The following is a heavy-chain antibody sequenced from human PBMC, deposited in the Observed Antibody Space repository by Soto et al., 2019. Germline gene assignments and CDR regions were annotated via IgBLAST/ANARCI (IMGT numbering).Heavy chain of an antibody. J-gene: IGHJ5*02. CDR2: IIPILGIA. V-gene: IGHV1-69*08. CDR1: GGTFSSYT. D-gene: IGHD6-19*01. CDR3: ARDIVDSSGFLGGWFDT. Sequence: QVQLVQSGAEVKKPGSSVKVSCKASGGTFSSYTISWERQAPGQGLEWMGRIIPILGIANYAQKFQGRVTITADKSTSTAYMELSSLRSEDTAVYYCARDIVDSSGFLGGWFDTWGQGTLVTVSS.